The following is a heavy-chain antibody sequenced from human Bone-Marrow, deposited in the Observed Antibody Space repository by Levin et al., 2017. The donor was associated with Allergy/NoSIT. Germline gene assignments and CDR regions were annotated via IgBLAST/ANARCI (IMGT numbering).Heavy chain of an antibody. V-gene: IGHV3-11*01. CDR1: GFMFSDYY. Sequence: LSCITSGFMFSDYYMSWIRQAPGPFLSFLSSLSPFSAGAPPMSYAESVKGRFTISRDNAKNSVYLEMDSLRAEDTAVYYCAAKVGFDYWGQGVQVTVSS. CDR3: AAKVGFDY. CDR2: LSPFSAGAPPM. D-gene: IGHD1-26*01. J-gene: IGHJ4*02.